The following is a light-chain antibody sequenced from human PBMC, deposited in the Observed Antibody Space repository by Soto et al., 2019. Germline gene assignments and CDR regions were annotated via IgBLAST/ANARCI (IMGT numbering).Light chain of an antibody. CDR1: QSISNH. Sequence: DIQMTQSPSSLSASVEDRVIITCRASQSISNHLNWYQQKPGKAPTLLIFAASSLQSGVPSRCSGSRSGPDFTLTISSLQPEDFATYYCQQSYSSPPTFGQGTKVEIK. J-gene: IGKJ1*01. CDR2: AAS. V-gene: IGKV1-39*01. CDR3: QQSYSSPPT.